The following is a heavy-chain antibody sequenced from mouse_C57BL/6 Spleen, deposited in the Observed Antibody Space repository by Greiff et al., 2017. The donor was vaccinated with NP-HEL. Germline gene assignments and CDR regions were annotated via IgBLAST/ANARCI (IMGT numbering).Heavy chain of an antibody. Sequence: VQLQQSGAELVRPGASVTLSCKASGYTFTDYEMHWVKQTPVHGLEWIGAIDPETGGTAYNQKFKGKAILTADKSSSTAYMELRSLTSEDSAVYYCTRGGYCSIDYWGQGTTLTDSS. V-gene: IGHV1-15*01. D-gene: IGHD1-1*01. CDR2: IDPETGGT. CDR3: TRGGYCSIDY. J-gene: IGHJ2*01. CDR1: GYTFTDYE.